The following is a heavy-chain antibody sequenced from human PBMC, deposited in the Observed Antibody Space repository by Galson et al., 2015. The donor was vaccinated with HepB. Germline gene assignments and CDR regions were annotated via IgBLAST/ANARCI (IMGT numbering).Heavy chain of an antibody. D-gene: IGHD2-2*02. V-gene: IGHV3-64*01. Sequence: SLRLSCAASGFTFSSYAMHWVRQAPGKGLEYVSAISSNGGSTYYANSVKGRFTISRDNSKNTLYLQMGSLRAEDMAVYYCAREGVEYCSSTSCYREDAFDIWGQGTMVTVSS. CDR3: AREGVEYCSSTSCYREDAFDI. J-gene: IGHJ3*02. CDR2: ISSNGGST. CDR1: GFTFSSYA.